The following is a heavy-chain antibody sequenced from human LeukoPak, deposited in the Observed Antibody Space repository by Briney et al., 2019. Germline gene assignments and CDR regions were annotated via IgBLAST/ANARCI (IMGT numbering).Heavy chain of an antibody. D-gene: IGHD4-17*01. CDR1: GFTFTSSA. CDR2: IVVGSGNT. CDR3: AAADYGDYVIAD. V-gene: IGHV1-58*02. Sequence: GASVKVSCRASGFTFTSSAMQWVRQVRGQRLERIGWIVVGSGNTNYAQKFQERVTITRDMSTSTAYMELSSLRSEDTAVYYCAAADYGDYVIADWGQGTLVTVSS. J-gene: IGHJ4*02.